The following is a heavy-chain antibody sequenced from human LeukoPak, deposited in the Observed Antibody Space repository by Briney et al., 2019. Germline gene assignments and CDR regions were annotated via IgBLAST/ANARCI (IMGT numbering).Heavy chain of an antibody. CDR1: GFTFSSYS. Sequence: PGGSLRLSCAASGFTFSSYSMNWVRQAPGKGLEWVSYISSSSSTIYYADSVKGRFTISRNNAKNSLYLQMNSLRAEDTAVYYCARDRTMRVDRFDYWGQGTLVTVSS. J-gene: IGHJ4*02. V-gene: IGHV3-48*04. D-gene: IGHD3-22*01. CDR3: ARDRTMRVDRFDY. CDR2: ISSSSSTI.